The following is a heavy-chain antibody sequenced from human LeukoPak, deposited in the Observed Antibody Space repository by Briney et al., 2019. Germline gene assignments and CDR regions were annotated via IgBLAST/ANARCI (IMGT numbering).Heavy chain of an antibody. CDR3: ARPDDSYGYYFDY. CDR1: GYTFTGYY. J-gene: IGHJ4*02. Sequence: GASVKVSCKASGYTFTGYYMHWVRQAPGQGLEWMGWINPNSGGTNYAQKFQGRVTMTRDTSISTAYMELSRLRSDDTAVYYCARPDDSYGYYFDYWGQGTLVTVSS. V-gene: IGHV1-2*02. CDR2: INPNSGGT. D-gene: IGHD5-18*01.